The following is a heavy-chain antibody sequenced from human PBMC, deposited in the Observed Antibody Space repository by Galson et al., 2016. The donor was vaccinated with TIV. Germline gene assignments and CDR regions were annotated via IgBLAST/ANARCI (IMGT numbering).Heavy chain of an antibody. CDR3: ARDSYCPHDVCYDPPV. CDR1: GFTVSSNY. Sequence: SLRLSCAASGFTVSSNYMGWVRQAPGKGLEWVSVISAGDITYYTDSVKGRFTISRDNSKNTLYLQMNSLRAEDTAVYYCARDSYCPHDVCYDPPVWGQGTLVTVSS. J-gene: IGHJ4*02. D-gene: IGHD2-8*01. V-gene: IGHV3-66*01. CDR2: ISAGDIT.